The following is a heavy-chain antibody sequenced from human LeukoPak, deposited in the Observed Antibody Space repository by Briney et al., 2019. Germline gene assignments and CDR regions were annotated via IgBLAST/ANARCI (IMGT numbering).Heavy chain of an antibody. Sequence: PGGSLRLSCAASGFTFSSYGMHWVRQAPGKGLEWVAVISYDGSNKYYADSVKGRFTISRDNSKNTLYLQMNSLRAEDTAVFYCAKDRGCSGGSCYNYFGNWGQGTLVTVSS. V-gene: IGHV3-30*18. CDR3: AKDRGCSGGSCYNYFGN. J-gene: IGHJ4*02. CDR2: ISYDGSNK. CDR1: GFTFSSYG. D-gene: IGHD2-15*01.